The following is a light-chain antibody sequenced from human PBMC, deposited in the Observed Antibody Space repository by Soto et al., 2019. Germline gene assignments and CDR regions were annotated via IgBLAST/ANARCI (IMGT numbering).Light chain of an antibody. V-gene: IGLV2-14*01. CDR2: EVS. Sequence: QSALTQPASVSGSPGQSITISCTGTSSDVGGYNYVSWYQQHPGKAPKLIIYEVSNRPSGVSNHFSGSKSGITASLTISGLQAEDEADYFCSSFTSSSTAVFGGGTKVTVL. CDR3: SSFTSSSTAV. CDR1: SSDVGGYNY. J-gene: IGLJ3*02.